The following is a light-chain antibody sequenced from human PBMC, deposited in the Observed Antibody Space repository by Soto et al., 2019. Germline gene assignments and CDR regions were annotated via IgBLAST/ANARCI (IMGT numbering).Light chain of an antibody. CDR2: EVS. J-gene: IGLJ1*01. Sequence: QSALTQPPSASGSPGQSVTISCTGSSSDVGGYNYVSWYQQHPGKAPKLMISEVSKRPSGVPDRFSGSKSGNTASLTVSGLQADDEADYYCSSYAGSNNFVFGTGTKLTVL. V-gene: IGLV2-8*01. CDR3: SSYAGSNNFV. CDR1: SSDVGGYNY.